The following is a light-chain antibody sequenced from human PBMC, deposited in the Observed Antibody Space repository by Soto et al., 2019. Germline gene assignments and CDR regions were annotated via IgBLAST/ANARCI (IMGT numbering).Light chain of an antibody. V-gene: IGKV1-33*01. J-gene: IGKJ4*01. CDR3: QQYIPPLQLT. CDR2: DAS. CDR1: QDISNY. Sequence: DIQMTQSPSSLSASVGDRVTITCQASQDISNYLNWYQQKPGKAPKLLIYDASNLETGVPSRFSGSGSGTDLTFTISSLQPEDIATYYCQQYIPPLQLTFGRGTKVEIK.